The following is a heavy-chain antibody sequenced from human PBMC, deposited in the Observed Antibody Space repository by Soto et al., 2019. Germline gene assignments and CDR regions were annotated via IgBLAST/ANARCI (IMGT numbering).Heavy chain of an antibody. V-gene: IGHV1-69*13. CDR3: AYERVGIALIVVGQNTFDY. J-gene: IGHJ4*01. D-gene: IGHD3-22*01. CDR1: GGTFSSYA. CDR2: IIPIFGTA. Sequence: SVQVSCKASGGTFSSYAISWVRQAPGQGLAWMGGIIPIFGTANYELKFKGRVTVSADESRGTAYMELSSLRAEHRAVYYCAYERVGIALIVVGQNTFDYWGHGALATVYS.